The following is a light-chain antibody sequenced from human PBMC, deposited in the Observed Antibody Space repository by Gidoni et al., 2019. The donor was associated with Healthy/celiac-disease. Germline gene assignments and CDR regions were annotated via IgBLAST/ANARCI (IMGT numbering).Light chain of an antibody. J-gene: IGKJ1*01. V-gene: IGKV1-39*01. CDR1: QSISSY. Sequence: DIQMSQSPSSLSASVGDRVTITCRASQSISSYLNWYQQKPGKAPKLLIYAASTDFTLTISSLQPEDFATYYCQQSYSTLWTFXQXTKVEIK. CDR2: AAS. CDR3: QQSYSTLWT.